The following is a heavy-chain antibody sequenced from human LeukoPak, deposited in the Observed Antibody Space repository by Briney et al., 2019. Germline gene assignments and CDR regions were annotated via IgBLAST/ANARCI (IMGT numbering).Heavy chain of an antibody. CDR2: IYYSGST. Sequence: SETLSLTCTVSGGSISSSSYYWGWIRQPPGKGLEWIGSIYYSGSTYYNPSLKSQVTISVDTSKNQFSLKLSSVTAADTAVYYCARDRGSLHYDYVWGSSGYMDVWGKGTTVTVSS. J-gene: IGHJ6*03. CDR1: GGSISSSSYY. V-gene: IGHV4-39*07. CDR3: ARDRGSLHYDYVWGSSGYMDV. D-gene: IGHD3-16*01.